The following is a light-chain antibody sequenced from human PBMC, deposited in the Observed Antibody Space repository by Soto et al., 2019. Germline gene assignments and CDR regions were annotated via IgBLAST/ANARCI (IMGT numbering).Light chain of an antibody. Sequence: VQMTQSPSTLSASVGDRVTITCRASRGISSWLAWYQQKQGKAPKVLIYDASTLEAGVPSRFSGSGSGTEFSLIISRLQPDDFATYYCLQDYSYPLTFGQGTKV. J-gene: IGKJ1*01. V-gene: IGKV1-5*01. CDR1: RGISSW. CDR2: DAS. CDR3: LQDYSYPLT.